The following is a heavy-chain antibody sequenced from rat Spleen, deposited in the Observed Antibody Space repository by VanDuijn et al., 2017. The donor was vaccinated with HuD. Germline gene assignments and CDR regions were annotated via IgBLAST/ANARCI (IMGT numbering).Heavy chain of an antibody. D-gene: IGHD1-9*01. CDR1: GFTFSDYY. CDR3: ARDTMGITTH. Sequence: EVQLVESGGGLVQPGRSLKLSCAASGFTFSDYYMAWVRQAPKKGLEWVASISYEGSSTYYGDSVKGRFTISRDNAKSTLYLQMNSLRSEDTATYYCARDTMGITTHWGQGVMVTVSS. V-gene: IGHV5-22*01. CDR2: ISYEGSST. J-gene: IGHJ2*01.